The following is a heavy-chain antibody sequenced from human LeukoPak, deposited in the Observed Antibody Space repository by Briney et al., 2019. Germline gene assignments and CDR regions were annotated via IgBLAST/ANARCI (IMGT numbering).Heavy chain of an antibody. D-gene: IGHD2-2*01. J-gene: IGHJ4*02. CDR1: GFTFSDFY. Sequence: GGSLRLSCAASGFTFSDFYMSWIRQAPGKGLEWVSYISSSGSTIYYADSVKGRFTISRDNAKRSLYLQMNSLRAEDTAVYYCATRTLCYSSTSCYAIFDYWGQGTLVTVSS. CDR2: ISSSGSTI. CDR3: ATRTLCYSSTSCYAIFDY. V-gene: IGHV3-11*01.